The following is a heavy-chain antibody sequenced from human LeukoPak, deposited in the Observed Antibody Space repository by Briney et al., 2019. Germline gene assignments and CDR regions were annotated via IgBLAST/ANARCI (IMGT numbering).Heavy chain of an antibody. Sequence: ASVKVSCKASGYTFTSYYMHWVRQAPGQGLEWMGIINPSGGSTSYAQKFQGRVTMTEDTSTDTAYMELSSLRSEDTAVYYCAHPYYYDSSGYYYYYFDYWGQGTLVTVSS. CDR2: INPSGGST. CDR1: GYTFTSYY. D-gene: IGHD3-22*01. CDR3: AHPYYYDSSGYYYYYFDY. J-gene: IGHJ4*02. V-gene: IGHV1-46*01.